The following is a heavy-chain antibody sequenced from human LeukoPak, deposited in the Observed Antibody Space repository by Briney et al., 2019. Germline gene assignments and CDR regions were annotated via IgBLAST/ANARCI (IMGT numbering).Heavy chain of an antibody. V-gene: IGHV4-34*01. Sequence: SETLSLTCAVYGGSFSGYYWSWIRQPPGKGLEWIGETNHSGSTNYNPSLKSRVTISVDTSKNQFSLKLSSVTAADTAVYYCARQETYYDILTGYRDAFDIWGQGTMVTVSS. CDR2: TNHSGST. CDR3: ARQETYYDILTGYRDAFDI. D-gene: IGHD3-9*01. J-gene: IGHJ3*02. CDR1: GGSFSGYY.